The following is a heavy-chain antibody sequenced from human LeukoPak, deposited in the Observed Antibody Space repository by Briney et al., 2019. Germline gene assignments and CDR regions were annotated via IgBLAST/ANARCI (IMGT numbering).Heavy chain of an antibody. J-gene: IGHJ4*02. Sequence: PGGSLRLSCVASGFTFSDYEMNWVRQAPGKGLEWISYIRNSGSTTYYADSVKGRFTISRDNSKNSLYLQMNSLRTEDTALYYCAKNQRPPPSAYQDDPGASDYWGQGTLVTVSS. V-gene: IGHV3-48*03. CDR2: IRNSGSTT. D-gene: IGHD2-2*01. CDR3: AKNQRPPPSAYQDDPGASDY. CDR1: GFTFSDYE.